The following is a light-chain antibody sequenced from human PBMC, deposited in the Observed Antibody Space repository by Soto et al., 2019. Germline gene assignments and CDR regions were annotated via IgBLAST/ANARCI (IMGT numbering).Light chain of an antibody. Sequence: DIQMTQSPSTLSASVGDRVTITCRASQSISSWLAWYQHKPGKAPKPLIYDASILESGVPARFSGSGSGTEFILTISSLQPDDVGTYYCQQYNTHSGTFGQGTKVDIK. J-gene: IGKJ1*01. CDR3: QQYNTHSGT. CDR1: QSISSW. CDR2: DAS. V-gene: IGKV1-5*01.